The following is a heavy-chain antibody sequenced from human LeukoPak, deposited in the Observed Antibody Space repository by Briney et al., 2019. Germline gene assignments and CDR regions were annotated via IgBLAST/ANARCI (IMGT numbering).Heavy chain of an antibody. Sequence: GGSLRLSCAAPGCTFSNYDMHWLRQAIGKGLEWVSGIGPTRDTYYPGSVKGRFTISRENAKNSLYLQMNTQPAITRPVYDCPRKRSRLTDWYFDLCGRGTLVTVSS. J-gene: IGHJ2*01. CDR2: IGPTRDT. V-gene: IGHV3-13*04. CDR1: GCTFSNYD. CDR3: PRKRSRLTDWYFDL. D-gene: IGHD2-8*02.